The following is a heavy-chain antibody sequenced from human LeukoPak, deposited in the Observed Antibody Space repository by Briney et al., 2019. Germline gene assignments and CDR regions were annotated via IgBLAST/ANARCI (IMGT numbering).Heavy chain of an antibody. CDR2: ISGSSNTI. CDR3: ARDSRGAARLFRWFDP. Sequence: PGGSLRLSCAASGFTFNSYNMNWVRQAPGKGLEWVSYISGSSNTIYYADSVKGRFTISRDNAKNSLYLQMNSLRAEDTAVYYCARDSRGAARLFRWFDPWGQGTLVTVSS. CDR1: GFTFNSYN. V-gene: IGHV3-48*04. J-gene: IGHJ5*02. D-gene: IGHD6-6*01.